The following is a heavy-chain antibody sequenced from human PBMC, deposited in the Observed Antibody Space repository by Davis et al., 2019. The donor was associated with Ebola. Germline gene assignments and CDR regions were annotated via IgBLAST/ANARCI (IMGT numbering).Heavy chain of an antibody. J-gene: IGHJ4*02. D-gene: IGHD2-21*01. Sequence: GESLKIPCAASGFPFSSYWMSWVRQAPGKGLEWVANIKQDGSEKYYVDSVKGRFTISRDNAKNSLYLQMNSLRAEDTAVYYCAREAVVIVIGGQGTLVTVSS. CDR3: AREAVVIVI. CDR1: GFPFSSYW. CDR2: IKQDGSEK. V-gene: IGHV3-7*01.